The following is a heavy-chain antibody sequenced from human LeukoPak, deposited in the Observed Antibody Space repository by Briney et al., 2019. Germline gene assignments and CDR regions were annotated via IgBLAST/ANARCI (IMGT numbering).Heavy chain of an antibody. CDR2: VNPDDSDT. CDR1: GYSFTSHW. D-gene: IGHD3-10*01. V-gene: IGHV5-51*01. CDR3: ARLRWPRGGRSSFDY. J-gene: IGHJ4*02. Sequence: GESLKISCKGSGYSFTSHWIGWVRQMPGKGLEWMGIVNPDDSDTIYSPSFQGQVTISADESITTAYLQWSSLKTSDTAMYYCARLRWPRGGRSSFDYWGQGALVTVSS.